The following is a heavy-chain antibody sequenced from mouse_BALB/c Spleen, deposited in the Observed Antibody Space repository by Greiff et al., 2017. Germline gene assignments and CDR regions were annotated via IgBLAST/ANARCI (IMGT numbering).Heavy chain of an antibody. D-gene: IGHD2-1*01. CDR1: GYTFTSYW. J-gene: IGHJ2*01. CDR3: ARWGGNYPYYFDY. Sequence: VQLQQPGAELVKPGASVKLSCKASGYTFTSYWMHWVKQRPGQGLEWIGEINPSNGRTNYNEKFKSKATLTVDKSSSTAYMQLSSLTSEDSAVYYCARWGGNYPYYFDYWGQGTTLTVSS. CDR2: INPSNGRT. V-gene: IGHV1S81*02.